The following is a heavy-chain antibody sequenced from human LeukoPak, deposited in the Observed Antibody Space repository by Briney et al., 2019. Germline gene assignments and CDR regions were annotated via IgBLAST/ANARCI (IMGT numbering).Heavy chain of an antibody. Sequence: SQTLSLTCAISGDSVSSNSAAWNWIRQSPSRGLEWLGRTYYRSKWYNDYAVSVKSRITINPDTSKNQFSLQLNSVTPEDTAVYYCAREGSRDSSSWDWFDPWGQGTLVTVSS. V-gene: IGHV6-1*01. J-gene: IGHJ5*02. CDR2: TYYRSKWYN. CDR3: AREGSRDSSSWDWFDP. D-gene: IGHD6-13*01. CDR1: GDSVSSNSAA.